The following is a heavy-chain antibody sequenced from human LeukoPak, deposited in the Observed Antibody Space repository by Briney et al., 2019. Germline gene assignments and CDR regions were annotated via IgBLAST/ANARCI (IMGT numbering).Heavy chain of an antibody. CDR1: GFTLSTYF. CDR3: ARERQDTIVHSGAFDI. CDR2: IASDGSHT. J-gene: IGHJ3*02. V-gene: IGHV3-30-3*01. Sequence: GRSLRLSCAASGFTLSTYFMHWVRQAPGKGLEWVAVIASDGSHTFYVESVKGRFTISRDNSKNTLYLQMNSLRAEDTAVYFCARERQDTIVHSGAFDIWGQGTMVTVSS. D-gene: IGHD3-10*01.